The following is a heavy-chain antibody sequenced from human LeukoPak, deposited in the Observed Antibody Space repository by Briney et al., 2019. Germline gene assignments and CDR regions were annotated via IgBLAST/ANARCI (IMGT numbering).Heavy chain of an antibody. CDR1: GFTVSSNY. D-gene: IGHD2-15*01. CDR2: IYSGGST. CDR3: ARGYCSGGSCYSRTYYFDY. V-gene: IGHV3-66*01. Sequence: GGSLGLSCAASGFTVSSNYMSWVRQAPGKGLEWVSVIYSGGSTYYADSVKGRFTISRDNSKNTLYLQMNSLRAEDTAVYYCARGYCSGGSCYSRTYYFDYWGQGTLVTVSS. J-gene: IGHJ4*02.